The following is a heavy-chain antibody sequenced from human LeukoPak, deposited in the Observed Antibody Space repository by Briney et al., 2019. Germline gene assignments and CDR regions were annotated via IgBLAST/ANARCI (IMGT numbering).Heavy chain of an antibody. D-gene: IGHD2-2*01. Sequence: PSETLSLTCAVYGGSFSGYYWSWIRQPPGKGLEWIGEINHSGSTNYNPSLKSRVTISVDTSKNQFSLKLSSVTAADTAVYYCARGRIVVVPAAIDYYYYGMDVWGQGTTVTVSS. CDR3: ARGRIVVVPAAIDYYYYGMDV. V-gene: IGHV4-34*01. CDR2: INHSGST. CDR1: GGSFSGYY. J-gene: IGHJ6*02.